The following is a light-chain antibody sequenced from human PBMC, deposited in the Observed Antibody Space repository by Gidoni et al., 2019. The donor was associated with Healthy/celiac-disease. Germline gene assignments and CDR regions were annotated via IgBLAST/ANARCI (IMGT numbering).Light chain of an antibody. CDR2: KAS. CDR3: QQYNSYIT. J-gene: IGKJ3*01. V-gene: IGKV1-5*03. Sequence: DIQMTPSTSTMSASAGERVIITCRASQSISSWLAWNQQKPGKAPKLLIYKASSLESGVPSRFSGSGSGTEFTLTISSLQPDDFATYYCQQYNSYITFGPGTKVDIK. CDR1: QSISSW.